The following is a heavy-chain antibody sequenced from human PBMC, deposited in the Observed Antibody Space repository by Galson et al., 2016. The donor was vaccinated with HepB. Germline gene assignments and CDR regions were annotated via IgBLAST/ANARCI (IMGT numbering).Heavy chain of an antibody. CDR3: ARDGGNCLGGVCYPATWFDS. J-gene: IGHJ5*01. D-gene: IGHD2-8*02. CDR1: GDSVSSNSAT. V-gene: IGHV6-1*01. CDR2: TYYRSDYYN. Sequence: CAISGDSVSSNSATWNWIRQSPSRGLEWLGRTYYRSDYYNDYATFVKSRIIINADTSKNQFSLHLKSVTPEDTAVYYCARDGGNCLGGVCYPATWFDSWGQGTLVSVSS.